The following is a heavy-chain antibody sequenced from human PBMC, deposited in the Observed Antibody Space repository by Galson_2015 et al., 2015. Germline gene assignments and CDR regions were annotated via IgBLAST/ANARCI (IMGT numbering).Heavy chain of an antibody. CDR2: ITPIFGTA. J-gene: IGHJ4*02. CDR1: GGSFSIYD. Sequence: SVKVSCKASGGSFSIYDISWVRQAPGQGPQWMGGITPIFGTANYAQRFQGRVTITAEKSTSTAYMELSSLRSEDTAVYYCARASQECSSSSCPYNYWAPGTLVTVSS. CDR3: ARASQECSSSSCPYNY. D-gene: IGHD2-2*01. V-gene: IGHV1-69*06.